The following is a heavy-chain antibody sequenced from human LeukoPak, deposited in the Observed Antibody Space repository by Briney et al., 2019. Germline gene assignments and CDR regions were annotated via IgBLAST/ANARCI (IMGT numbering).Heavy chain of an antibody. V-gene: IGHV3-21*01. D-gene: IGHD3-16*01. CDR2: ISSSSSYV. CDR1: GFTFSSYG. Sequence: GGSLRLSCAASGFTFSSYGMSWVRQAPGKGLEWVSSISSSSSYVDYADSVKGRFTISRDNAKNSLYLQMDSLRVEDTAVYYCARDPPSRGTRYFDYWGQGTLVTVSS. CDR3: ARDPPSRGTRYFDY. J-gene: IGHJ4*02.